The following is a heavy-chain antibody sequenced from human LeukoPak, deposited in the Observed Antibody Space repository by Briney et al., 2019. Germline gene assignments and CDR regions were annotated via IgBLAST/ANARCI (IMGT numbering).Heavy chain of an antibody. CDR1: GYSFTSYW. CDR2: IYPGDSDT. D-gene: IGHD3-22*01. J-gene: IGHJ4*02. CDR3: ARLLYYDSSGYYYFDY. Sequence: KPGESLKISCKGSGYSFTSYWIGWVRQMPGKGLEWMGIIYPGDSDTRYSPSFQGQVTFSADKSISTAYLQWSSLKASDTAMYYCARLLYYDSSGYYYFDYWGQGTLVTVST. V-gene: IGHV5-51*01.